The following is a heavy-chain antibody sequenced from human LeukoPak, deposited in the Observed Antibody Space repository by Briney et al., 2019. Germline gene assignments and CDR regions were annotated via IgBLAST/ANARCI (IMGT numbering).Heavy chain of an antibody. CDR2: IIPIFGTA. Sequence: ASVKVSCKASGGTFSSYAISWVRQAPGQGLEWMGGIIPIFGTANYAQKFQGRVTITADESTSTAYMELSSLRSEDTAVYFCARGAEYYAIWRGYASYSDYWGQGISVTVSS. J-gene: IGHJ4*02. CDR3: ARGAEYYAIWRGYASYSDY. V-gene: IGHV1-69*13. CDR1: GGTFSSYA. D-gene: IGHD3-3*01.